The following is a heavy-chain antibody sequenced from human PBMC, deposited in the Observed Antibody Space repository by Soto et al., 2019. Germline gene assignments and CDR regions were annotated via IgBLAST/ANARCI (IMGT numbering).Heavy chain of an antibody. Sequence: SETLSLTGTVSGGSITGTTNYWGWIRQPPGKGLEWIGTVDYTGSTNYNPSLKSRVTISVDTSKNQFSLKLSSVTAADTAVYYCARERIAAAGNNWFDPWGQGTLVTVSS. CDR2: VDYTGST. J-gene: IGHJ5*02. D-gene: IGHD6-13*01. V-gene: IGHV4-39*07. CDR1: GGSITGTTNY. CDR3: ARERIAAAGNNWFDP.